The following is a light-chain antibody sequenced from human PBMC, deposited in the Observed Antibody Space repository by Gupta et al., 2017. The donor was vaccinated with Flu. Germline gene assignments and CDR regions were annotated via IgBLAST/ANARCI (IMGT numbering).Light chain of an antibody. J-gene: IGLJ2*01. CDR3: ATWDTGLSVSVV. Sequence: QSVLMQPPSVSAAPGQKVTISCSGSSSDIGNNYVSWYQHLPETAPKLLIYDNNKRPSGIPDRFSGSKSGTSATLGITGLQTGDEADYYCATWDTGLSVSVVFGGGTKLTVL. V-gene: IGLV1-51*01. CDR2: DNN. CDR1: SSDIGNNY.